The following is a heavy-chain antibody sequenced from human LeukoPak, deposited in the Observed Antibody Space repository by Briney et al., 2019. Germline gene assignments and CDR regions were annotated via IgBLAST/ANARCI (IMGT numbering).Heavy chain of an antibody. Sequence: PSETLSLTCTVSGGSISSYYWSWIRQPPGKGLEWIGYIDYSGSTNYNPSLKSRVTISVDTSKNQFSLKLSSVTAADTAVYYCARHCRPCAFDIWGQGTMVTVSS. V-gene: IGHV4-59*08. CDR1: GGSISSYY. CDR3: ARHCRPCAFDI. CDR2: IDYSGST. D-gene: IGHD6-6*01. J-gene: IGHJ3*02.